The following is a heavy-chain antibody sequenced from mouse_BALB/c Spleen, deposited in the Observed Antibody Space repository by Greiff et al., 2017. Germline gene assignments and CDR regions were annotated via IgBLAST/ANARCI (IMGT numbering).Heavy chain of an antibody. CDR3: ARSWGGAMDY. CDR1: GYTFTDYA. V-gene: IGHV1-67*01. Sequence: VQLHQSGPELVRPGVSVKISCKGSGYTFTDYAMHWVKQSHAKSLEWIGVISTYYGNTNYNQKFKGKATMTVDKSSSTAYMELARLTSEDSAIYYCARSWGGAMDYWGQGTSVTVSS. CDR2: ISTYYGNT. J-gene: IGHJ4*01.